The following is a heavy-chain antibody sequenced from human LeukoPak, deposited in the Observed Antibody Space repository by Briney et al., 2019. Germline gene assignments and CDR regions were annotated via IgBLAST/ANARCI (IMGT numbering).Heavy chain of an antibody. D-gene: IGHD5-24*01. CDR2: IGTAGDT. V-gene: IGHV3-13*01. CDR3: ARGYSYRFEY. CDR1: GFTVSNNY. J-gene: IGHJ4*02. Sequence: GGSLRLSCATSGFTVSNNYMNWVRQAPGKGLEWVSVIGTAGDTYYQASVRGRFTISRESAKNSLYLQMNSLRGGDTAVYYCARGYSYRFEYWGQGTPVIVSS.